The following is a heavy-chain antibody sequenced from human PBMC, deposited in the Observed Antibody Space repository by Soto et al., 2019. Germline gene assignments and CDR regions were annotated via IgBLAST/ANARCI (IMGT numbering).Heavy chain of an antibody. J-gene: IGHJ4*02. CDR2: ISYDGSLK. V-gene: IGHV3-30*18. Sequence: QVQLVESGGGVVQPGRSLRLSCAASGFTFNTYGMHWVRQAPGKGLEWVALISYDGSLKYYADSVVGRFTLSRDNSKNTLYREMNSLRPEDTAVYYCAKDHEITFGGIIVLFDYWGQGTLVAVSS. CDR3: AKDHEITFGGIIVLFDY. D-gene: IGHD3-16*02. CDR1: GFTFNTYG.